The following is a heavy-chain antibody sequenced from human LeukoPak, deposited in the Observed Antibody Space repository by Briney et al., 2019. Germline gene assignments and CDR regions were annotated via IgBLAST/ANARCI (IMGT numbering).Heavy chain of an antibody. Sequence: SQTLSLTCTVSGGSISSGSYYWSWIRQPAGKGLEWIGRIYTSGSTNYNPSLKSRVTISVDTSKNQFSLKLSSVTAADTAVYYCARDRGYDFWSGLFDYWGQGTLVTVPS. CDR1: GGSISSGSYY. V-gene: IGHV4-61*02. CDR3: ARDRGYDFWSGLFDY. CDR2: IYTSGST. D-gene: IGHD3-3*01. J-gene: IGHJ4*02.